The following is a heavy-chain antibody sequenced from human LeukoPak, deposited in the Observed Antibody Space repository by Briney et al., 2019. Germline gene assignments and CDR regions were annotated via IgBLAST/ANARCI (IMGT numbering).Heavy chain of an antibody. J-gene: IGHJ4*02. CDR1: GGSVSDYY. D-gene: IGHD7-27*01. CDR2: IYYTGST. CDR3: ASRKLGNDY. V-gene: IGHV4-59*02. Sequence: SETLSLTCTISGGSVSDYYWSWIRQSPGKGLEWIGYIYYTGSTSYNPSLKSRVTISADTSKNEFSLKLNSVTAADTAVYYCASRKLGNDYWGQGTLVTVSS.